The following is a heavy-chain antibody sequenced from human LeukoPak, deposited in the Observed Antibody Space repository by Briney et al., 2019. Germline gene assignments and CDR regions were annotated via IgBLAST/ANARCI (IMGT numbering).Heavy chain of an antibody. J-gene: IGHJ3*02. D-gene: IGHD3-22*01. V-gene: IGHV1-46*01. Sequence: ASVKVSCKASGYTFTSYYMHRVRQAPGQGLEGMGIINPSGGSTSYAQKFQGRVTMTRDTSTSTVYMELSSLRSEDTAVYYCARKPKNGGRYDSSGLDAFDIWGQGTMVTVSS. CDR3: ARKPKNGGRYDSSGLDAFDI. CDR2: INPSGGST. CDR1: GYTFTSYY.